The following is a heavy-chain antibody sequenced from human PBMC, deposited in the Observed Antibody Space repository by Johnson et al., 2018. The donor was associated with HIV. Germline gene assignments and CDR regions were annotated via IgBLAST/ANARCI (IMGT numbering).Heavy chain of an antibody. V-gene: IGHV3-23*04. D-gene: IGHD4-23*01. CDR1: GFTFSSNP. Sequence: VQLVESGGGVVQPGRSLRLSCAASGFTFSSNPMHWVRQAPGKGLEWVSSISGSGGSTYYADSVKGRFTISRDNSKNTLYLQMNSLRAEDTAVYYCAKEAYGGNSPHAFDIWGQGTMVTVSS. CDR2: ISGSGGST. CDR3: AKEAYGGNSPHAFDI. J-gene: IGHJ3*02.